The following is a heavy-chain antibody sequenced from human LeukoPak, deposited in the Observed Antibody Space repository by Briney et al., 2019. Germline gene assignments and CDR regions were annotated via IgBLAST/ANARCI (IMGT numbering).Heavy chain of an antibody. CDR1: GFTLSSYA. CDR2: ISYDGSNK. V-gene: IGHV3-30-3*01. CDR3: ARVHRSGWLRRTDYFDY. Sequence: SGGSLRLSCAASGFTLSSYAMYWVRQAPGKGLEWVAVISYDGSNKYYADSVKGRFTISRDNSKNTLYLQMNSLRVEDTAVYYCARVHRSGWLRRTDYFDYWGQGTLVTVSP. J-gene: IGHJ4*02. D-gene: IGHD5-12*01.